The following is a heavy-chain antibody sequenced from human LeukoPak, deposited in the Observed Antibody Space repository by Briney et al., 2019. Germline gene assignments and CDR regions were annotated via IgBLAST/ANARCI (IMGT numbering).Heavy chain of an antibody. CDR2: IISKTDGGTA. V-gene: IGHV3-15*01. D-gene: IGHD5-24*01. CDR3: ATYRRGDYNEYFYSGLDV. J-gene: IGHJ6*02. CDR1: GFTFSDAW. Sequence: PGGSLRLSCAASGFTFSDAWMSWVRQAPGKGLEWVGRIISKTDGGTADHAAPVKGRFTISRDDSKNTLYLQMNSLKTEDTAVYYCATYRRGDYNEYFYSGLDVWGQGTTVTVSS.